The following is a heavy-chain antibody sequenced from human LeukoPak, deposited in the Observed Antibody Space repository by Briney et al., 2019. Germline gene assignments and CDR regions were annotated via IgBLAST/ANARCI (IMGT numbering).Heavy chain of an antibody. V-gene: IGHV1-24*01. CDR2: FDPEDGET. D-gene: IGHD2-2*01. J-gene: IGHJ5*02. Sequence: ASVTVSCKVSGYTLTELSMHWVRQAPGKGLEWMGGFDPEDGETIYAQKFQGRVTMTEDTSTDTAYMELSSLRSEDTAVYYCATGYCSSTSCYEVYWFDPWGQGTLVTVSS. CDR3: ATGYCSSTSCYEVYWFDP. CDR1: GYTLTELS.